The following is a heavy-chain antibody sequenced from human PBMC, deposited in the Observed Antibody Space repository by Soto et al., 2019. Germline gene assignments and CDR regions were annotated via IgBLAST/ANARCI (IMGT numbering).Heavy chain of an antibody. J-gene: IGHJ4*02. CDR1: GFPFSIHS. V-gene: IGHV3-23*01. CDR3: AKSTGDSWATHYFGS. Sequence: EVQLLESGGGLVQPGGSLKLSCAASGFPFSIHSLSWVRQAPGKGLEWVSGISGTGQSTHYADPVRGRFTISRDNSRSTLYLHMNSLRVEDTAVFYCAKSTGDSWATHYFGSWGKGTLVTVSS. CDR2: ISGTGQST. D-gene: IGHD4-4*01.